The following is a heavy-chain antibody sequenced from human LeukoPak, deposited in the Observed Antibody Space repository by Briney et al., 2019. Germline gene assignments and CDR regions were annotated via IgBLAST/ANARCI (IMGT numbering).Heavy chain of an antibody. CDR3: ARDHHYYDSSGYYGPGDY. J-gene: IGHJ4*02. Sequence: GRSLRLSCAASGFTFSSYGMHWVRQAPGKGLEWVAVIWYDGSNKYYADSVKGRFTISRDNSKTTLYLQMNSLRAEDTAVYYCARDHHYYDSSGYYGPGDYWGQGTLVTVSS. V-gene: IGHV3-33*01. CDR1: GFTFSSYG. D-gene: IGHD3-22*01. CDR2: IWYDGSNK.